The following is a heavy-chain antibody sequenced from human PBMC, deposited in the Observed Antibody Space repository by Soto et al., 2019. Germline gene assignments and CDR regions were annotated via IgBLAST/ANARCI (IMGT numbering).Heavy chain of an antibody. CDR1: GGSISSSSYY. Sequence: PSETLSLTCTVSGGSISSSSYYWGWIRQPPGKGLEWIGSIYYSGSTYYNPSLKSRVTISVDTSKNQFSLKLSSVTAADTAVYYCARPRKSCSGGSCYGGGGYYYYYYYMDVWGKGTTVTVSS. CDR3: ARPRKSCSGGSCYGGGGYYYYYYYMDV. V-gene: IGHV4-39*01. D-gene: IGHD2-15*01. J-gene: IGHJ6*03. CDR2: IYYSGST.